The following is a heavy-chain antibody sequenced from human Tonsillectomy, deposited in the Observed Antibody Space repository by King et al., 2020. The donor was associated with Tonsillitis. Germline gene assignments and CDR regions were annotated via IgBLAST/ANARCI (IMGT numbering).Heavy chain of an antibody. CDR3: ARGQQTYYYYGMDV. CDR2: ILYDGSNK. CDR1: GFTFSNYA. D-gene: IGHD6-13*01. V-gene: IGHV3-30-3*01. J-gene: IGHJ6*02. Sequence: VQLVESGGGVVQPGRSLTLSCAASGFTFSNYAMYWVRQAPGKGLEGVTVILYDGSNKYYADSVKGRFTISRDNSENTMYLQMDSLRTEDTAVYYCARGQQTYYYYGMDVWGQGTTVTVSS.